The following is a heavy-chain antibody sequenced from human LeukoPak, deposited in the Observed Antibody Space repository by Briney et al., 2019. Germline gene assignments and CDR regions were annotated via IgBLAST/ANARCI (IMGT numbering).Heavy chain of an antibody. V-gene: IGHV1-8*03. CDR2: MNPNSGNT. D-gene: IGHD4-11*01. Sequence: GASVKVSCQAPGYTFTNYDINWVRLATGRGLEWMGWMNPNSGNTGYAQKFQGRVTITRNTSISTAYMELRSLTSEDTAVYYCARGRATVTTHWFDPWGQGTLVTVSS. CDR3: ARGRATVTTHWFDP. J-gene: IGHJ5*02. CDR1: GYTFTNYD.